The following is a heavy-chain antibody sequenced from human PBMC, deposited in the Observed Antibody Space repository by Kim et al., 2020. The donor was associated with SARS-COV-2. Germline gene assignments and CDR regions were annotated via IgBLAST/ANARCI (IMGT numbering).Heavy chain of an antibody. J-gene: IGHJ6*02. CDR1: GLTFSSYA. Sequence: GGSLRLSCAASGLTFSSYAMHWVRQAPGKGLEWVAVISYDGSNKYYADSVKGRFTISRDNSKNTLYLQMNSLRAEDSAVYYCASDLSIAARNYYGMDVWGQATTVTVYS. D-gene: IGHD6-6*01. V-gene: IGHV3-30*04. CDR2: ISYDGSNK. CDR3: ASDLSIAARNYYGMDV.